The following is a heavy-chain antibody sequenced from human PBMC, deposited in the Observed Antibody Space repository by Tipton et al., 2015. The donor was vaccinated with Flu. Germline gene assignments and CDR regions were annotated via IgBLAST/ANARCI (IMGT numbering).Heavy chain of an antibody. CDR3: ARPREGIQLWDGDY. D-gene: IGHD5-18*01. CDR1: GFTFSSYE. V-gene: IGHV3-48*03. Sequence: SLRLSCAASGFTFSSYEMNWVRQAPGKGLEWVSYISSSGSTIYYADSVKGRFTISRDNAKNSLYLQMNSLRAEDTAVYYCARPREGIQLWDGDYWGQGTLATVSS. J-gene: IGHJ4*02. CDR2: ISSSGSTI.